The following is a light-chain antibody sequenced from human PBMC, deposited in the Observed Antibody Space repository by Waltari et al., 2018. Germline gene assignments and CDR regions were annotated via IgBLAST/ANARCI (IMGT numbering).Light chain of an antibody. CDR1: SSDVGFYNY. J-gene: IGLJ3*02. CDR3: NSYAGSSSWV. V-gene: IGLV2-14*01. CDR2: DVS. Sequence: QSALTQPASVSGSPGQSITISCTGTSSDVGFYNYVSWYQRHPGKPPKLMIYDVSERPSGVSNRFSGSKSGNTASLTISGLQAEDEADYYCNSYAGSSSWVFGGGTKLTVL.